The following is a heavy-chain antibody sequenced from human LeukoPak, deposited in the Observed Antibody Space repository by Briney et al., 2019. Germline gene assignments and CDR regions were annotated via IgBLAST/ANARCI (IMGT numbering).Heavy chain of an antibody. J-gene: IGHJ5*02. CDR2: IYYNGVT. V-gene: IGHV4-59*08. Sequence: SETLSLTCTVSGGSITSYYCSWIRQSPGKGLEWICHIYYNGVTNYNPSLRSRVTMSVDTSKNQFSLKLSSVIAADTAVYYCARHESYGDANWFDPWGQGTLVSVSS. D-gene: IGHD4-17*01. CDR3: ARHESYGDANWFDP. CDR1: GGSITSYY.